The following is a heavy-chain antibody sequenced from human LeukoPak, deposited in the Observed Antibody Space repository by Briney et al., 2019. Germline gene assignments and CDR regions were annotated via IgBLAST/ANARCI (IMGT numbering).Heavy chain of an antibody. V-gene: IGHV3-48*03. D-gene: IGHD3-10*01. CDR1: GFTFSSYE. J-gene: IGHJ5*02. CDR3: ARGDGPGWFGELSGWFDL. CDR2: ISSSGSTI. Sequence: GSLRLSCAASGFTFSSYEMNWVRQAPGKGLEWVSYISSSGSTIYYADSVKGRFTISRDNAKNSLYLQMNSLRAEDTAVYYCARGDGPGWFGELSGWFDLWGQGTLVTVSS.